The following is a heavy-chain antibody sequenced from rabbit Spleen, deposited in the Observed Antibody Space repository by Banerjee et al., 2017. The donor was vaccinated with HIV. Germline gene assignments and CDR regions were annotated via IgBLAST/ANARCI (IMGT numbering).Heavy chain of an antibody. V-gene: IGHV1S45*01. CDR1: GFTISSSYY. CDR2: IYGGSTAVT. D-gene: IGHD5-1*01. Sequence: QEQLVESGGGLVQPEGSLALTCKASGFTISSSYYMCWVRQAPGKGLEWIGCIYGGSTAVTYYASWAKGRFTISKTSSTTVTLQMTSLTVADTATYFCARRPFGNIDYYFNLWGPGTLVTVS. CDR3: ARRPFGNIDYYFNL. J-gene: IGHJ4*01.